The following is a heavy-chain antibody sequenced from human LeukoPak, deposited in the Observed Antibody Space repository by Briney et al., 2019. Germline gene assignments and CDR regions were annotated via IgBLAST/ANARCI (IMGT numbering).Heavy chain of an antibody. CDR3: ARAGNYYDSSGYLYYCDY. Sequence: SETLSLTCAVYGGSFSGYYWSWIRQPPGKGLEWIGEINHSGSTNYNPSLKSRVTISVDTSKNQFSLKLSSVTAADTAVYYCARAGNYYDSSGYLYYCDYWGQGTLVTVSS. V-gene: IGHV4-34*01. J-gene: IGHJ4*02. CDR1: GGSFSGYY. D-gene: IGHD3-22*01. CDR2: INHSGST.